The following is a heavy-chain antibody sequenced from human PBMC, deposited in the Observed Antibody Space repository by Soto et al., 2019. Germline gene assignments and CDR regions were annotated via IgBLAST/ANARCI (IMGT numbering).Heavy chain of an antibody. CDR3: ARSRFYAGDPYWLFDL. J-gene: IGHJ2*01. CDR1: GFTVSSNS. CDR2: IYSGGGT. Sequence: EVQLLESGGGLIQPGGSLRLSCAASGFTVSSNSMNWVRQAPGKGLEWVSVIYSGGGTFYADSVKGRFTISRDNSKNTLYLQVNSLSAEDTAVYYCARSRFYAGDPYWLFDLWGRGTLVTVSS. D-gene: IGHD2-21*02. V-gene: IGHV3-53*01.